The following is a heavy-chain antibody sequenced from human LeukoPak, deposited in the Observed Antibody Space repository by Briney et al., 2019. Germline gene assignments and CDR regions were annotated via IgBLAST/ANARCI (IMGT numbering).Heavy chain of an antibody. Sequence: ASVKVPCKASRYTFTSYGISWVRQAPGQGLEWMGWISGYNDNIKYAQKFQGRVTMTTDTSTSTAYMELRSLRSDDTAVYYCARVPELTGYYKYYYSMDVWGKGTTVTVSS. D-gene: IGHD3-9*01. CDR3: ARVPELTGYYKYYYSMDV. CDR2: ISGYNDNI. CDR1: RYTFTSYG. J-gene: IGHJ6*03. V-gene: IGHV1-18*01.